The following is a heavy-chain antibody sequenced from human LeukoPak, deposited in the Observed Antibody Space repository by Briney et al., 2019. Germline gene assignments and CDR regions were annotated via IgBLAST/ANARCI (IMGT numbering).Heavy chain of an antibody. J-gene: IGHJ4*02. CDR3: ATGVLYSGSSEDY. CDR1: GYTFTSYY. CDR2: FDPEDGET. D-gene: IGHD1-26*01. Sequence: GASVKVSCKASGYTFTSYYMHWVRQAPGKGLEWMGGFDPEDGETIYAQKFQGRVTMTEDTSTDTAYMELSSLRSEDTAVYYCATGVLYSGSSEDYWGQGTLVTVSS. V-gene: IGHV1-24*01.